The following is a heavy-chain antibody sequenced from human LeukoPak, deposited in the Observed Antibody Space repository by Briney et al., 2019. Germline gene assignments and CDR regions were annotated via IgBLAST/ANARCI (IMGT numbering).Heavy chain of an antibody. CDR3: AKDSCYYDRSGYLFDY. CDR2: ISYDGSNK. J-gene: IGHJ4*02. Sequence: GGSLRLSCAASGFTFSSYGMHWVRQAPGKGLEWVAVISYDGSNKYYADSVKGRFTISRDNSKNTLYLQMNSLRAEDTAVYYCAKDSCYYDRSGYLFDYWGQGTLVTVSS. V-gene: IGHV3-30*18. D-gene: IGHD3-22*01. CDR1: GFTFSSYG.